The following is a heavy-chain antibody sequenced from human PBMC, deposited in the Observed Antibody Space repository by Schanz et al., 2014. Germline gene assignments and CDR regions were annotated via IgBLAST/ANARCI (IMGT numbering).Heavy chain of an antibody. CDR2: INPSGGST. D-gene: IGHD3-10*01. Sequence: QVQLVQSGAEVKKPGASVKVSCKASGYTFTSDSMHWVRQAPGQGLEWMGMINPSGGSTTYAQKFQGRVTMTRDTSASTVYMELSSLRSEDTAVYYCARAYYGSRPYFDYWGQGTLVTVSS. CDR1: GYTFTSDS. J-gene: IGHJ4*02. V-gene: IGHV1-46*01. CDR3: ARAYYGSRPYFDY.